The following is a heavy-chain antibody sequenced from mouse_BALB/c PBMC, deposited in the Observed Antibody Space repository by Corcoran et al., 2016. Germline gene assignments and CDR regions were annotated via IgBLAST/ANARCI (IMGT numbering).Heavy chain of an antibody. Sequence: QIQLVQSGPELKKPGETVKISCKASGYTFTNYGMNWVKQAPGKGLKWMGWINTYTGEPTYADDFKGRFAFSLETYASTAYLQINNLKNEDTATYFCAREPYAMDYWVQGTSVAVSS. CDR2: INTYTGEP. CDR1: GYTFTNYG. CDR3: AREPYAMDY. J-gene: IGHJ4*01. V-gene: IGHV9-3-1*01.